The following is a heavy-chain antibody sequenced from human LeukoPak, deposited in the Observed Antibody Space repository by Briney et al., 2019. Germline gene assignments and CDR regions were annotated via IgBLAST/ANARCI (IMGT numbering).Heavy chain of an antibody. V-gene: IGHV1-46*01. CDR2: INPSGGST. CDR1: GYTFTIYY. CDR3: AKDFHDSSGPPRNFQH. Sequence: ASVRVSFKASGYTFTIYYMHWVRQAPGQGLEWMGIINPSGGSTSYAQKFQGRITITRDTTTSTVYMELSSLRSEDTAVYYCAKDFHDSSGPPRNFQHWGRGTLVTVSS. D-gene: IGHD3-22*01. J-gene: IGHJ1*01.